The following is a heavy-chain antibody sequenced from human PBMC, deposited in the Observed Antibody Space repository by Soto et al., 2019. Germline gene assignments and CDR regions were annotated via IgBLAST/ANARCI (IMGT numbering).Heavy chain of an antibody. CDR2: ISANGKGI. D-gene: IGHD1-7*01. J-gene: IGHJ4*02. Sequence: GGSLRLSCGASGFTFNNYAMSWVRQAPGKGLEWASAISANGKGIYYADSVKGRFIISRDSPKNTVFLHMDSLTAEDTAVYYCVKDRNYPRDQFHNWGQGTLVTVSS. CDR1: GFTFNNYA. CDR3: VKDRNYPRDQFHN. V-gene: IGHV3-23*01.